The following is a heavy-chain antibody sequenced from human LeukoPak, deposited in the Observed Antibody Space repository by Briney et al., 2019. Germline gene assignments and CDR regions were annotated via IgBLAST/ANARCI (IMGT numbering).Heavy chain of an antibody. Sequence: GGSLRLSCAASGFTSSTYAMSWVRQAPGKGLEWVSGISGSGSSTYYADSVKGRFTISRDNSKNTLYLQMNSLRAEDTAVYYCAKTVLTRTAGTIYHFDYWGQGTLVTVSS. V-gene: IGHV3-23*01. CDR3: AKTVLTRTAGTIYHFDY. J-gene: IGHJ4*02. D-gene: IGHD1-1*01. CDR2: ISGSGSST. CDR1: GFTSSTYA.